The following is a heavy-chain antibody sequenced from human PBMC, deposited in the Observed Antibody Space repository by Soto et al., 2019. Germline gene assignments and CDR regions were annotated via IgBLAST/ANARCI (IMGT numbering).Heavy chain of an antibody. Sequence: QLQLQESGSGLVKPSQTLSLTCAVSGGSISSGGYSWSWIRQPPGNGLEWIGYIYHSGSTYYNPSLKSRVTMSVDRSKNQFYLRLTSVTAADTAVYYCARGGGYNPFNYWGQGTLVTVSS. CDR3: ARGGGYNPFNY. CDR2: IYHSGST. CDR1: GGSISSGGYS. V-gene: IGHV4-30-2*01. D-gene: IGHD3-22*01. J-gene: IGHJ4*02.